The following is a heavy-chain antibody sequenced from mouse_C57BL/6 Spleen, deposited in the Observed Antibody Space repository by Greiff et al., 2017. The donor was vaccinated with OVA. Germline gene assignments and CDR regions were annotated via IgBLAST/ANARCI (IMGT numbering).Heavy chain of an antibody. Sequence: EVNVVESGGGLVKPGGSLKLSCAASGFTFSDYGMHWVRQAPEKGLEWVAYISSGSSTIYYADTVKGRFTISRDNAKNTLFLQMTSLRSEDTAMYYCARTIIVTFGNWGQGTTLTVSS. V-gene: IGHV5-17*01. CDR3: ARTIIVTFGN. J-gene: IGHJ2*01. CDR2: ISSGSSTI. CDR1: GFTFSDYG. D-gene: IGHD2-13*01.